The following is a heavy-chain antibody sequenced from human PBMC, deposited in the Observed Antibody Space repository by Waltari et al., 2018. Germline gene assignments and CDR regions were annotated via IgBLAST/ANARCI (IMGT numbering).Heavy chain of an antibody. D-gene: IGHD3-22*01. J-gene: IGHJ4*02. CDR3: AREGYYDSSGVLVY. CDR2: INAGNGKT. V-gene: IGHV1-3*01. Sequence: QVQLVQSGAEVKKPGASVKVSCKASGYTFTSYAMHWVRQAPGQRLEWMGWINAGNGKTKYAQKYQGSVTITRDTSASPAYMELSILRSEDTAGYYCAREGYYDSSGVLVYWGQGTLVTVSS. CDR1: GYTFTSYA.